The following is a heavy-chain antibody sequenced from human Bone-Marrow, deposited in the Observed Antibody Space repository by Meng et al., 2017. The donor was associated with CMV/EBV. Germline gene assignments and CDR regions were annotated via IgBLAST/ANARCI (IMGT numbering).Heavy chain of an antibody. CDR1: GYSFTTYW. CDR2: INPGDSDT. V-gene: IGHV5-51*01. D-gene: IGHD3-3*01. J-gene: IGHJ4*02. CDR3: ARHFSGAGFSEWFFDY. Sequence: KVSCKASGYSFTTYWIGWVRQMPGKGLEWMGIINPGDSDTIYSPSFQGQVTISADKSISTAYLQWSSLKASDTAIYYCARHFSGAGFSEWFFDYWGQGTLVTVSS.